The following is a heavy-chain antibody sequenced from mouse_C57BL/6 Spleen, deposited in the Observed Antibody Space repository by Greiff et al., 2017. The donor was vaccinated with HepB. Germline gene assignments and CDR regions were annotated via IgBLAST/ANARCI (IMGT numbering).Heavy chain of an antibody. Sequence: EVQLVESGGDLVKPGGSLKLSCAASGFTFSSYGMSWVRQTPDKRLEWVATISSGGSYTYYPDSVKGRFTISRDNAKNTLYLQMSILKSEDTAMYYCARDRGSADYFDYWGQGTTLTVSS. J-gene: IGHJ2*01. CDR1: GFTFSSYG. V-gene: IGHV5-6*01. CDR3: ARDRGSADYFDY. CDR2: ISSGGSYT.